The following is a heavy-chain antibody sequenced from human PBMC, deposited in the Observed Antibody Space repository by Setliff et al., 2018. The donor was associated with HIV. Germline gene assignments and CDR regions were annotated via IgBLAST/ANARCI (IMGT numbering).Heavy chain of an antibody. CDR2: IYYSGST. V-gene: IGHV4-59*12. CDR1: GGSISSYY. CDR3: ARVPPLKAFGGVISLYYFDY. Sequence: SETLSLTCTVSGGSISSYYWSWIRQPPGKGLEWIGYIYYSGSTNYNPSLKSLVTISVDTSKNQFSLNLSSVTAADTAVYYCARVPPLKAFGGVISLYYFDYWGQGTLVTVSS. J-gene: IGHJ4*02. D-gene: IGHD3-16*02.